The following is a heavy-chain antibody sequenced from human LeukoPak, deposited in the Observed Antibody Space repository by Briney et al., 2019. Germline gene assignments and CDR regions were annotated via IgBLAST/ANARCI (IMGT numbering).Heavy chain of an antibody. J-gene: IGHJ4*02. Sequence: RPGGSLRLSCAASGFTFNNYVMHWVRQAPGKGLEWVAVISYDGTNKYYADSVKGRFTISRDNSKNTLYLQMNSLRDEDTAVYYCASRDYFDYWGQGTLVTVSS. CDR3: ASRDYFDY. CDR1: GFTFNNYV. CDR2: ISYDGTNK. V-gene: IGHV3-30*03.